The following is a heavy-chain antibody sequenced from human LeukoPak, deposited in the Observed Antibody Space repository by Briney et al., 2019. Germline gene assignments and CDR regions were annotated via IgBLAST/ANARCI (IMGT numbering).Heavy chain of an antibody. Sequence: GGSLRLSCAASGFTVSSNYMSWVRQAPGKGLEWVSVIYSCGSTYYADSVKGRFTISRDNSKNTLYLQMNSLRAEDTAVYYCARDQLGVLNDPWGQGTLVTVSS. CDR1: GFTVSSNY. J-gene: IGHJ5*02. CDR3: ARDQLGVLNDP. CDR2: IYSCGST. V-gene: IGHV3-66*01. D-gene: IGHD6-6*01.